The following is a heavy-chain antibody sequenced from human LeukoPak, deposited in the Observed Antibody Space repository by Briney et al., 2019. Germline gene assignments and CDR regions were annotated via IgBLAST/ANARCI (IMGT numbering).Heavy chain of an antibody. Sequence: PGGSLRLSCAASGFTFSDSAMHWVRQASGKGLEWVGRIRSKANIYATAYAASVKGRFTISRDDSKNTAYLQMNSLKTEDTAVYYCTRHIFGDTPSHYYYMDVWGKGTTVTVSS. CDR1: GFTFSDSA. D-gene: IGHD4-17*01. V-gene: IGHV3-73*01. CDR2: IRSKANIYAT. J-gene: IGHJ6*03. CDR3: TRHIFGDTPSHYYYMDV.